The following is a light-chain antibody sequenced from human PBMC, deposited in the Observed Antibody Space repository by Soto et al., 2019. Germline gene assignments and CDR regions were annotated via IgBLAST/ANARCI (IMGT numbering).Light chain of an antibody. CDR2: RNN. V-gene: IGLV1-47*01. CDR3: AAWDDSLSVV. J-gene: IGLJ2*01. Sequence: QSVLTQPPSASGTPGQRVTSSCSGSSSNIGSNYVYWYQQLPGTAPKLLIYRNNQRPSGVPDRFSGSKSGTSASLAISGLRSEDEADYYCAAWDDSLSVVFGGGTKLTV. CDR1: SSNIGSNY.